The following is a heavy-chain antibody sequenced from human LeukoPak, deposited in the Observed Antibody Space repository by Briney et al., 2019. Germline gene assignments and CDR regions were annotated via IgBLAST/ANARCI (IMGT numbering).Heavy chain of an antibody. CDR1: GGSISSSDYY. D-gene: IGHD5-18*01. Sequence: SETLSLTCTVSGGSISSSDYYWGWIRQPLGKGLEWIGSMYYSGSTYYNPSLKSRVTISVDTSKNQFSLKLRSVTAADTAVYYCARRYSYGYHYFDYWGQGTLVTVS. CDR3: ARRYSYGYHYFDY. J-gene: IGHJ4*02. V-gene: IGHV4-39*01. CDR2: MYYSGST.